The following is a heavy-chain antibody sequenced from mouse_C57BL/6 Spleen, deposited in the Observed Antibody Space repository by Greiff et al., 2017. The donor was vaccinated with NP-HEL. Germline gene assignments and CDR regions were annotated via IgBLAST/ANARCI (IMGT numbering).Heavy chain of an antibody. CDR3: ARRILYYDYDDYAMDY. Sequence: QVQLQQPGAELVKPGASVKLSCKASGYTFTSYWMQWVKQRPGQGLEWIGEIDPSDSYTNYNQKFKGKATLTVDTSSSTAYMQLSSLTSEDSAVYYCARRILYYDYDDYAMDYWGQGTSVTVSS. J-gene: IGHJ4*01. D-gene: IGHD2-4*01. CDR1: GYTFTSYW. V-gene: IGHV1-50*01. CDR2: IDPSDSYT.